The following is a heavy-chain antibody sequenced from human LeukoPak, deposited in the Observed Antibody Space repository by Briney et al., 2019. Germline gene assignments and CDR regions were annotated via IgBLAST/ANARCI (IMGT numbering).Heavy chain of an antibody. J-gene: IGHJ6*02. V-gene: IGHV3-21*01. Sequence: GGSLRLSRAASGFTFSSYSMNWVRQAPGKGLEWVSSISSSSSYIYYADSVKGRFTISRDNAKNSLYLQMNSLRAEDTAVYYCARENYYDSSGYADAYYYYGMDVWGQGTTVTVSS. CDR1: GFTFSSYS. CDR3: ARENYYDSSGYADAYYYYGMDV. CDR2: ISSSSSYI. D-gene: IGHD3-22*01.